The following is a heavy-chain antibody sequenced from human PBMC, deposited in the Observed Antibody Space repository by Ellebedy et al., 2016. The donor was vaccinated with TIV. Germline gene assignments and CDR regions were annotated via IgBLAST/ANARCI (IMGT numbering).Heavy chain of an antibody. J-gene: IGHJ5*02. CDR1: GYTFPTYD. D-gene: IGHD2-21*01. CDR3: TRNPSQTCYFDP. Sequence: AASVKVSCKASGYTFPTYDINWVRQAPGQGLEWMGWMDPNSGATGYAQKFQGRVTITRDTSISTAYMELSSLTSEDTAVYYCTRNPSQTCYFDPWGQGTLVTVSS. V-gene: IGHV1-8*03. CDR2: MDPNSGAT.